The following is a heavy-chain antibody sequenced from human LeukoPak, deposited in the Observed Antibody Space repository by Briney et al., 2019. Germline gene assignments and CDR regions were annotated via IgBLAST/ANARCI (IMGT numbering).Heavy chain of an antibody. CDR3: AREYSSGYYFDY. D-gene: IGHD6-19*01. V-gene: IGHV4-59*01. CDR2: IYYSGST. J-gene: IGHJ4*02. CDR1: GGSISSYY. Sequence: SETLSLTCTVSGGSISSYYWSWVRQPPGKGLEWIGYIYYSGSTNYNPSPKSRVTISVDTSKNQFSLKLSSVTAADTAVYYCAREYSSGYYFDYWGRGTLVTVP.